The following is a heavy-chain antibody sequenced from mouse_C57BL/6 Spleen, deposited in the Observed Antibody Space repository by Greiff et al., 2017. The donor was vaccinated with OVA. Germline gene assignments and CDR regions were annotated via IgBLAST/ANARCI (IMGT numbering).Heavy chain of an antibody. J-gene: IGHJ2*01. Sequence: QVQLQQSGAELVRPGTSVKVSCKASGYAFTNYLIEWVKQRPGQGLEWIGVINPGSGGTNYNEKFKGKATLTADKSSSTAYMQLSSLTSEDSAVYFGARGGGPGYFDYWGQGTTLTVSS. D-gene: IGHD3-3*01. CDR2: INPGSGGT. CDR1: GYAFTNYL. V-gene: IGHV1-54*01. CDR3: ARGGGPGYFDY.